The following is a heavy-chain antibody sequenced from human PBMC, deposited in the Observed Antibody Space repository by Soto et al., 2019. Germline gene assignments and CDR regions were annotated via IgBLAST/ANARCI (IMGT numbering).Heavy chain of an antibody. CDR1: GFTFSDYY. Sequence: LRLSCAASGFTFSDYYMNWVRQAPGKGLEWVSYISSSSGGTIYYADSVKGRFTISRDNAKNSLHLQMNSLRAEDTAVYYCARDSGYSYGPLDYWGQGTLVTVS. D-gene: IGHD5-18*01. CDR2: ISSSSGGTI. J-gene: IGHJ4*02. CDR3: ARDSGYSYGPLDY. V-gene: IGHV3-11*01.